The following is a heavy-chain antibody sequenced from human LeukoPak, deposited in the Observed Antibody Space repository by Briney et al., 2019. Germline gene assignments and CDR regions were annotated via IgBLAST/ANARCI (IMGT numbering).Heavy chain of an antibody. V-gene: IGHV4-4*02. D-gene: IGHD5-18*01. CDR3: ARDRGGYTYSHDY. CDR2: IYHDGST. Sequence: PSETLSLTCAVSGGSISSNNWWIWVRQSPEKGLEWIGEIYHDGSTNYNPSLKSRVTISMDKSKDQLSLKLNFVTDADTAVYYCARDRGGYTYSHDYWGQGTLVTVSS. J-gene: IGHJ4*02. CDR1: GGSISSNNW.